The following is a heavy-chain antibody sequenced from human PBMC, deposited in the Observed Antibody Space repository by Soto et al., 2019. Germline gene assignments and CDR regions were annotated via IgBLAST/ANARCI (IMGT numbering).Heavy chain of an antibody. V-gene: IGHV4-59*01. D-gene: IGHD6-19*01. Sequence: SETLFLTCSVSGASINSYFWTWIRQPPGKGLEWIGYIFYSGSTNYNPSLKSRVTMSIDTSKNQFSLKLTSVTAADTAVYYCATWSNSSGWYGAFDIWGQGTMVTVSS. CDR3: ATWSNSSGWYGAFDI. J-gene: IGHJ3*02. CDR1: GASINSYF. CDR2: IFYSGST.